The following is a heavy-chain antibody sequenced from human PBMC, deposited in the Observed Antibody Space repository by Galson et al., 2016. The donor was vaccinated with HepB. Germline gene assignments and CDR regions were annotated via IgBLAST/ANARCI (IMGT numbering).Heavy chain of an antibody. CDR2: IYPRDSII. J-gene: IGHJ3*02. CDR1: GYKFTSFW. V-gene: IGHV5-51*01. D-gene: IGHD3-10*01. CDR3: AREVGGWGGKDAFDI. Sequence: QSGAEVKKPGESLKISCESSGYKFTSFWIGWVRQMPGKGLEWMGIIYPRDSIIIYSPSFQGQVTISVDKSISTAYLQWSSLKASDTAMYYCAREVGGWGGKDAFDIWGQGTMVTVSS.